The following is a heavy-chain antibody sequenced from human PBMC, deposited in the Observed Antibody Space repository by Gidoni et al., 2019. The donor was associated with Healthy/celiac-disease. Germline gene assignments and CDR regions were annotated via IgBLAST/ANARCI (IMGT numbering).Heavy chain of an antibody. CDR3: ARAIGVVVPAAMPAPFDY. Sequence: QLQLQESGSGLVKPSQTLSLTCAVSGGSISSGGYSWSWIRQPPGKGLEWIGYIYHSGSTYYNPSLKSRVTISVDRSKNQFSLKLSSVTAADTAVYYCARAIGVVVPAAMPAPFDYWGQGTLVTVSS. D-gene: IGHD2-2*01. V-gene: IGHV4-30-2*01. CDR2: IYHSGST. CDR1: GGSISSGGYS. J-gene: IGHJ4*02.